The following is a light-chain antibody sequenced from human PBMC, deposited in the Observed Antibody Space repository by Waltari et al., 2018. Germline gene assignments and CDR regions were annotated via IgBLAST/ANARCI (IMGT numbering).Light chain of an antibody. CDR2: DAS. CDR1: QTIYRH. V-gene: IGKV1-39*01. Sequence: DIQMTQSPASLSASVGDRLTITCRASQTIYRHLNWYQQKPGHAPDLLILDASNLPGGVPSRFSGSGSGTDFTLTINSLQPEDIATYYCQQSYRTPYTFGLGTKLQI. CDR3: QQSYRTPYT. J-gene: IGKJ2*01.